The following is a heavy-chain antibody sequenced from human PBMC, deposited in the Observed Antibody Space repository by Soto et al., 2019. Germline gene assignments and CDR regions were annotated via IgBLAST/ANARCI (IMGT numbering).Heavy chain of an antibody. J-gene: IGHJ3*02. CDR3: TKVLALPPNDAFDI. CDR2: IKSKGGGETT. V-gene: IGHV3-15*01. CDR1: GFNFNVAW. D-gene: IGHD3-3*02. Sequence: EGPLVESGGRLVEPGGSLRLSCAASGFNFNVAWMNRVRQAPGKGLEWLGRIKSKGGGETTEYVAFVKGRFTISRDDSKNTLYLQMNSLKSEDTAVYYCTKVLALPPNDAFDIWGQGTMVTVSS.